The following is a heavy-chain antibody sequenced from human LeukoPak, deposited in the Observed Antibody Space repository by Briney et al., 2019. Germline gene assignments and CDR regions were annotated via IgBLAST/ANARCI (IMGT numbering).Heavy chain of an antibody. Sequence: ASVKVSCKASGYTFTSYDINWVRQATGQGLEWMGWISTYNGNTNYAQKLQGRVTMTTDTSTSTAYMELRSLRSDDTAVYYCARWGPPSSSLRWFNPWGQGTLVTVSS. J-gene: IGHJ5*02. CDR1: GYTFTSYD. V-gene: IGHV1-18*01. CDR3: ARWGPPSSSLRWFNP. D-gene: IGHD6-6*01. CDR2: ISTYNGNT.